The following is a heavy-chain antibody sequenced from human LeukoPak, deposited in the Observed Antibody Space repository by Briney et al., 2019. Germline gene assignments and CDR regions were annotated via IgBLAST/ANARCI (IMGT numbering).Heavy chain of an antibody. Sequence: PSETLSLTCTVSGGSISSYCWSWIRQPPGKGLEWIGYIYYSGSTNYNPSLKSRVTISVDTSKNQFTLKLSSVTAADTAAYYCARARGYYYMDVWGKGTTVTVSS. V-gene: IGHV4-59*01. CDR1: GGSISSYC. D-gene: IGHD3-10*01. CDR2: IYYSGST. CDR3: ARARGYYYMDV. J-gene: IGHJ6*03.